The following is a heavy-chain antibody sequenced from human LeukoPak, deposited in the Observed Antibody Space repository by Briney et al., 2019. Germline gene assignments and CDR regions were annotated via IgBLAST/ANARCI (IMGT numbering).Heavy chain of an antibody. CDR1: GDSVSSNSAA. Sequence: PSQTLSLTCAISGDSVSSNSAAWNWIRQSPSRGLEWLGRTYYRSKWYNDYALSVKSRITINPDTSKNQFSLQLNSVTPEDTAVYYCARYVADYYPTKVTNWFDPWGQGTLVTVSS. V-gene: IGHV6-1*01. CDR2: TYYRSKWYN. D-gene: IGHD3-10*01. CDR3: ARYVADYYPTKVTNWFDP. J-gene: IGHJ5*02.